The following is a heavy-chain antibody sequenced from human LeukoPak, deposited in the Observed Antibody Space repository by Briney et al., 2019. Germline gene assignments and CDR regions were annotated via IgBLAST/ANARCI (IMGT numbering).Heavy chain of an antibody. D-gene: IGHD6-13*01. J-gene: IGHJ4*02. CDR1: GYTFTSYA. CDR2: INAGNGNT. CDR3: ARSQGGSSWYRY. Sequence: ASVKVSCKASGYTFTSYAMHWVRQAPGQRLEWMGWINAGNGNTKYPQKFQGRVTITRDTSASTAYMELSSLRSEDTAVYYCARSQGGSSWYRYWGQGTLVTVSS. V-gene: IGHV1-3*01.